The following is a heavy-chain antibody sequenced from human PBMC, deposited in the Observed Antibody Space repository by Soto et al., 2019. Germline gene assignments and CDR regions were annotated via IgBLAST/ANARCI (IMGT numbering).Heavy chain of an antibody. CDR2: IKYDGGEK. V-gene: IGHV3-7*01. D-gene: IGHD3-10*01. Sequence: GGSLRLSCVASGFTFRSYWMTWVRQAPGEGLEWVANIKYDGGEKNYVDSVKGRFTISRDDAKNSLYLQMNSLRAEDTAVYYCARVWAADGDFSALRAFDVWGQGTMVTV. J-gene: IGHJ3*01. CDR1: GFTFRSYW. CDR3: ARVWAADGDFSALRAFDV.